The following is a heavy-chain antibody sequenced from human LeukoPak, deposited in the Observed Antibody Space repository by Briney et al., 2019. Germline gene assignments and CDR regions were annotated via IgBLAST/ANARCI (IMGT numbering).Heavy chain of an antibody. Sequence: GGSLRLSCAASGFTFSDYYMSWIRQAPGKGLEWVSYISSSGSTIYYADSVKGRFTISRDNSKNTLYLQMNSLRAEDTAVYYCARRNIVVVIAAPSPNWFDPWGQGTLVTVSS. D-gene: IGHD2-15*01. V-gene: IGHV3-11*01. CDR2: ISSSGSTI. CDR3: ARRNIVVVIAAPSPNWFDP. CDR1: GFTFSDYY. J-gene: IGHJ5*02.